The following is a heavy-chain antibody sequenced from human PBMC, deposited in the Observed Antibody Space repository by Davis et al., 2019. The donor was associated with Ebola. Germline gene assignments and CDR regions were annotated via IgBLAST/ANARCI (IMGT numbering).Heavy chain of an antibody. D-gene: IGHD3-10*01. CDR2: ISGSGGST. CDR3: AKGGVRFGELDY. V-gene: IGHV3-23*01. Sequence: GGSLRLSCAASGFTFSSYAMSWFRQAPGKGLEWVSAISGSGGSTYYADSGKGRFTIPRDNSKNTLYLQMNSLRAEDTAVYYCAKGGVRFGELDYWGQGTLVTVSS. J-gene: IGHJ4*02. CDR1: GFTFSSYA.